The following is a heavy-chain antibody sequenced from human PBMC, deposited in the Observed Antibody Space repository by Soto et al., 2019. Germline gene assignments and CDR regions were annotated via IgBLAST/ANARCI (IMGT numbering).Heavy chain of an antibody. CDR2: ISGSGGST. D-gene: IGHD6-19*01. J-gene: IGHJ4*02. Sequence: GGSLRLSCAASGFTFSSYAMSWVRQAPGKGLEWVSAISGSGGSTYYADSVKGRFTISRDNSKNTLYLQMNSLRAEDTAVYYSAKAPPSSGWPWVFDYWGQGTLVTVSS. CDR1: GFTFSSYA. V-gene: IGHV3-23*01. CDR3: AKAPPSSGWPWVFDY.